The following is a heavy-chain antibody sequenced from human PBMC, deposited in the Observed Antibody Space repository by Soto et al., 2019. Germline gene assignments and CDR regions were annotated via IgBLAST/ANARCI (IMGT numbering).Heavy chain of an antibody. CDR1: GYTFTSYY. CDR2: INPSGGST. D-gene: IGHD5-12*01. Sequence: QVQLVQSGAEVKKPGASVKVSCKASGYTFTSYYMHWVRQAPGQGLEWMGIINPSGGSTSYAQKFQGRVTMTRATSTSTVYMELSSLRSEDTAVYYCARGSVDIVATTRVSGGMDVWGQGTTVTVSS. J-gene: IGHJ6*02. V-gene: IGHV1-46*01. CDR3: ARGSVDIVATTRVSGGMDV.